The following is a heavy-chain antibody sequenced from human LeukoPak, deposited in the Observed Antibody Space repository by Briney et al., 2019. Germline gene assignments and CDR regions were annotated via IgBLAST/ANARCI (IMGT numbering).Heavy chain of an antibody. J-gene: IGHJ4*02. CDR3: ARDIAVAGTSLYY. D-gene: IGHD6-19*01. CDR2: IIPIFGTA. Sequence: GASVKVSCKASGGTFSSYAISWVRQAPGQGLEWMGGIIPIFGTANYAQKFQGRVTITADESTSTAYMELSSLRSEDTAVYYCARDIAVAGTSLYYWGQETLVTVSS. CDR1: GGTFSSYA. V-gene: IGHV1-69*13.